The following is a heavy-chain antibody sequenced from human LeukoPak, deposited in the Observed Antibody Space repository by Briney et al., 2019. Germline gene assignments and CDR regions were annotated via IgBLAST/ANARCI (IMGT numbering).Heavy chain of an antibody. D-gene: IGHD2-21*01. V-gene: IGHV3-23*01. CDR1: GFTVSTNY. Sequence: PGGSLRLSCAASGFTVSTNYMSWVRQAPGKGLEWVSLIRGSGERTYHADSVKGRFTISRDNSKNILYLQMNSLRAEDTAVYYCAKDWRHIVVVSSPGYFDYWGQGTLVTVSS. J-gene: IGHJ4*02. CDR2: IRGSGERT. CDR3: AKDWRHIVVVSSPGYFDY.